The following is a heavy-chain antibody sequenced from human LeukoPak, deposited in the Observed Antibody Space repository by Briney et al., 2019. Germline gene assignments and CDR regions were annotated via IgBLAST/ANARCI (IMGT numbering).Heavy chain of an antibody. Sequence: SQTLSLTCTVSGGSISSGSYYWSWIRQPAGKGLEWIGYIYYSGSTYYNPSLKSRVTISVDTSKNQFSLKLSSVTAADTAVYYCAGQYYGSGSYYPRDVDYWGQGTLVTVSS. CDR2: IYYSGST. J-gene: IGHJ4*02. D-gene: IGHD3-10*01. CDR1: GGSISSGSYY. CDR3: AGQYYGSGSYYPRDVDY. V-gene: IGHV4-30-4*08.